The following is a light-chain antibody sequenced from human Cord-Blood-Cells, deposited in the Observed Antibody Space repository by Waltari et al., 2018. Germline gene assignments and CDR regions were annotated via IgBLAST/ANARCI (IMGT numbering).Light chain of an antibody. V-gene: IGKV3-11*01. J-gene: IGKJ3*01. Sequence: EIVLTQPPATLSLSPGERATLSCRASQSVSSYFAWYQQKPGQAPRLLIYDASNGATGIPARFSGSGSGTDCTLTISSLEPEDCAVYYCQQRSSWPPFAFGPGTKVDIK. CDR1: QSVSSY. CDR3: QQRSSWPPFA. CDR2: DAS.